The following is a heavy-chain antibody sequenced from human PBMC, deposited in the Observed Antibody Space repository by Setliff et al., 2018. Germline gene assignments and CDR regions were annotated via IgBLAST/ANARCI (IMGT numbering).Heavy chain of an antibody. V-gene: IGHV4-61*02. CDR3: AREQWLDPPGYYYMDV. CDR1: GGSISSGDYY. Sequence: SETLSLTCTVSGGSISSGDYYWSWIRQPPGKGLEWIGRIYTSGSTNYNPSLKSRVTMSVDTSKNQFSLKLSSVTAADTAVYYCAREQWLDPPGYYYMDVWAKGTTVTVSS. CDR2: IYTSGST. J-gene: IGHJ6*03. D-gene: IGHD6-19*01.